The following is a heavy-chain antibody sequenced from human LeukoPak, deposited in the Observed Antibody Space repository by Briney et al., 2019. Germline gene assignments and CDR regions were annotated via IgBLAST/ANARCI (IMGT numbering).Heavy chain of an antibody. Sequence: GGSLRLSCAASGFTFSSYGMHWVRQAPGKGLEWVAFIRYDGSNKYYADSVKGRFTISRDNSKNTLYLQMNSLRAEDTAVYYCARAHIVVVPAAIPSEYFQHWGQGTLVTVSS. CDR2: IRYDGSNK. CDR1: GFTFSSYG. D-gene: IGHD2-2*02. CDR3: ARAHIVVVPAAIPSEYFQH. V-gene: IGHV3-30*02. J-gene: IGHJ1*01.